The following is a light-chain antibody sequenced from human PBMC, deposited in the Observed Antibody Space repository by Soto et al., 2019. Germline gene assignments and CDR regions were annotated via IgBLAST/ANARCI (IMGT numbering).Light chain of an antibody. CDR1: QSISSY. V-gene: IGKV1-39*01. CDR3: QQSYSTPYT. J-gene: IGKJ2*01. CDR2: AAS. Sequence: DIQMTQSPSSLSASVGDRVTITCRARQSISSYLNWYKQKPGKAPKLLIYAASRLQSGVPSRFSGSGYGTNFTLTISSLQPEDFATYYCQQSYSTPYTFQQWNKL.